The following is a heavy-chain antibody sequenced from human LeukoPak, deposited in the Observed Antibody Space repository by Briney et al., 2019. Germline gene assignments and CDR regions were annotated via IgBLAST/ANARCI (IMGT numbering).Heavy chain of an antibody. CDR1: GVSMGSGGYS. Sequence: PSETLSLTCAVSGVSMGSGGYSWSWVRQPPGKGLEWIGYIFHSRSSYYNPSLKSRVTIPMDRSKDQFSLRLTSLTAADTAVYYCVSAYCGGDCYHSLLTNWGQGILVTVSS. D-gene: IGHD2-21*02. V-gene: IGHV4-30-2*01. CDR2: IFHSRSS. CDR3: VSAYCGGDCYHSLLTN. J-gene: IGHJ4*02.